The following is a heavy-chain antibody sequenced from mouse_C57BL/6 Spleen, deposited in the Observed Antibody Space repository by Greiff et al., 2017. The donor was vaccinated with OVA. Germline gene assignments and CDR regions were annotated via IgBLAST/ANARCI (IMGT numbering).Heavy chain of an antibody. Sequence: QVQLQQPGAELVKPGASVKLSCKASGYTFTSYWMHWVKQRPGQGLEWIGMIHPNSGSTNYNEKFKSKATLTVDKSSSTAYMQLSSLTSEDSAVYYCASPNYYGSSPYAMDYWGQGTSVTVSS. CDR3: ASPNYYGSSPYAMDY. D-gene: IGHD1-1*01. J-gene: IGHJ4*01. V-gene: IGHV1-64*01. CDR1: GYTFTSYW. CDR2: IHPNSGST.